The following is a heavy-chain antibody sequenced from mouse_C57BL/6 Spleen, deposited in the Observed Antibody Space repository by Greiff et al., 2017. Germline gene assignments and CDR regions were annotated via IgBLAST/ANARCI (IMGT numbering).Heavy chain of an antibody. CDR2: ISRGGDYI. J-gene: IGHJ1*03. CDR3: TRLTGLYWYFDV. Sequence: EVMLVESGEGLVKPGGSLKLSCAASGFTFSSYAMSWVRQTPEQRLEWVAYISRGGDYIYYADTVKGRFTISRDNARNALYLQMSSLKSEDTAMYYCTRLTGLYWYFDVWGTGTTVTVSS. D-gene: IGHD4-1*01. CDR1: GFTFSSYA. V-gene: IGHV5-9-1*02.